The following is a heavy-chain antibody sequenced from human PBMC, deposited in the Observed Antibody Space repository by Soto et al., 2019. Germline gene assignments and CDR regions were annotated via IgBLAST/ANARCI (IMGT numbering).Heavy chain of an antibody. D-gene: IGHD6-6*01. CDR3: AQIRRGP. CDR2: VKPDASEK. J-gene: IGHJ5*02. Sequence: GGSLRLSCVASGFSFSNDWRSWVRQAPGRGLEWVANVKPDASEKFYADSVKGRFTISRDNAKNSVYLQMNSLRVEDTAVYYCAQIRRGPWGQGTLVTVSS. CDR1: GFSFSNDW. V-gene: IGHV3-7*01.